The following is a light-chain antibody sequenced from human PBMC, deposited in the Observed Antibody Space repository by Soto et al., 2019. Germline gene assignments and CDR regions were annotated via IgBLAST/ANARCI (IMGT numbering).Light chain of an antibody. V-gene: IGLV2-14*01. CDR2: EVS. J-gene: IGLJ1*01. Sequence: QSVLTQPASVSGSPGQSITISCTGTSSDVGGYNYVSWYQQHTGKAPKLMIYEVSNRPSGVSNRVSGSKSGNTASLTISGLQAEDEADYYCSSYTSSSTYVLGTGTKVTVL. CDR1: SSDVGGYNY. CDR3: SSYTSSSTYV.